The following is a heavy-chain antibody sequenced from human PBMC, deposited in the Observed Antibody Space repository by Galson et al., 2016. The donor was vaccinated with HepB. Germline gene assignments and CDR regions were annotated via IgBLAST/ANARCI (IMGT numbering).Heavy chain of an antibody. CDR3: AGGSGWDAEH. D-gene: IGHD1-26*01. Sequence: SLRLSCAASGLTFSSYWMNWVRQARGKGPEWVANIKDDGSEKNYVDSVKGRFTISRDNAQNSLYLQMNTLRAEDTAVYYCAGGSGWDAEHWGQGTLVTVSS. CDR2: IKDDGSEK. J-gene: IGHJ1*01. V-gene: IGHV3-7*03. CDR1: GLTFSSYW.